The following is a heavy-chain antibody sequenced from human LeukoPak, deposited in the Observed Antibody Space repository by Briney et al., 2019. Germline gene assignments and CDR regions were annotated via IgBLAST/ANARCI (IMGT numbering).Heavy chain of an antibody. CDR2: ISYDGSNK. J-gene: IGHJ4*02. CDR3: AKSVYSGSYYFDY. CDR1: GFTFSSYG. Sequence: GGSLRLSCAASGFTFSSYGMHWVRQAPGRGLEWVAVISYDGSNKYYADSVNGRFTISRDNSKNTLYLQMNSLRAEDTAVYYCAKSVYSGSYYFDYWGQGTLVTVSS. D-gene: IGHD1-26*01. V-gene: IGHV3-30*18.